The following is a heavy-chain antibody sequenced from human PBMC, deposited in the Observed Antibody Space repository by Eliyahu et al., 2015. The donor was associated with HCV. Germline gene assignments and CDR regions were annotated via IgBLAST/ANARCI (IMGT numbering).Heavy chain of an antibody. D-gene: IGHD3-22*01. Sequence: QVQLQESGPGLVKPSETLSLTCTVSGYSITNTYYWGWIRQSPGKGLEWIGSIYHSGSTYYNPSLQSRVTMSVDTSKNQFSLKLTSVTAADTALYYCARDNYYESTGYPYYFDQWGQGTPVTVSS. V-gene: IGHV4-38-2*02. CDR2: IYHSGST. CDR3: ARDNYYESTGYPYYFDQ. J-gene: IGHJ4*02. CDR1: GYSITNTYY.